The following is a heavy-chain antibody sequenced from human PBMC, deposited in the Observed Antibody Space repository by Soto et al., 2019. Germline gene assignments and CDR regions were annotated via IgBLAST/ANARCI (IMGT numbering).Heavy chain of an antibody. D-gene: IGHD3-3*02. CDR2: IRSKSNNYAT. CDR3: TRHLADC. J-gene: IGHJ4*02. CDR1: GFTFSESA. Sequence: GGSLRLSCAASGFTFSESAMHWVRQASGKGLEWVGRIRSKSNNYATEYAASVKGRFTISRDDSRNTAYLQMNSLKTEDTAVYYCTRHLADCWGQGTLVTVSS. V-gene: IGHV3-73*01.